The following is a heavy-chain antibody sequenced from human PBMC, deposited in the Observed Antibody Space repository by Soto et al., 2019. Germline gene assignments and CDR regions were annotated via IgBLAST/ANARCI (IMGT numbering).Heavy chain of an antibody. D-gene: IGHD3-22*01. J-gene: IGHJ6*02. CDR3: ARVQNYYDSSGYYYYYYGMDV. CDR1: GYTFTSYD. Sequence: ASVTVSCKASGYTFTSYDINWVRQATGQGLEWMGWMNPNSGNTGYAQKFQGRVTMTRNTSISTAYMELSSLRSEDTAVYYCARVQNYYDSSGYYYYYYGMDVWGQGTTVTVSS. V-gene: IGHV1-8*01. CDR2: MNPNSGNT.